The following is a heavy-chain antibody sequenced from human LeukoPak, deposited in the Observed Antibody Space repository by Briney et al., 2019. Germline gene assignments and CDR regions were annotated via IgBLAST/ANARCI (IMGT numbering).Heavy chain of an antibody. CDR2: IYYSGST. Sequence: SETLSLTCTVSGASISSYYSSWIPQPPGKGREWIGYIYYSGSTIYNPSLKSRVTISVDTSKNKLALKLSSVTAADTAVYYCARPGLGDSSGYVDAFDIWGQGTMVTVSS. J-gene: IGHJ3*02. CDR1: GASISSYY. V-gene: IGHV4-59*01. CDR3: ARPGLGDSSGYVDAFDI. D-gene: IGHD3-22*01.